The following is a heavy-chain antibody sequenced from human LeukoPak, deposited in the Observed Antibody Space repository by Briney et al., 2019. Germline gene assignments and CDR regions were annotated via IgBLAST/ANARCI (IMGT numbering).Heavy chain of an antibody. CDR3: ARDVGYYGSGSYYVDH. J-gene: IGHJ4*02. CDR2: INTIGSYT. V-gene: IGHV3-11*05. Sequence: PGGSLRLSCAASGFTFSDYHMSWIRQAPGKGLEWVSNINTIGSYTNYADSVKGRFTISRDNAKNSLYLQMNSLRAEDTAVYYCARDVGYYGSGSYYVDHWGQGALVTVSS. CDR1: GFTFSDYH. D-gene: IGHD3-10*01.